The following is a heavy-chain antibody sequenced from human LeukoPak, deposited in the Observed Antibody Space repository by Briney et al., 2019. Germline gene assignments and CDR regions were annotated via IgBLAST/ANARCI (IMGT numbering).Heavy chain of an antibody. CDR1: GGSFSGYY. CDR2: INHSGSP. Sequence: PSETLSLTCAVYGGSFSGYYWSWIRQPPGKGLEWIGEINHSGSPNYNPSLKSRVTISIDTSKNQFSLKLSPVTAADTAVYYCARARDLYCSGGSCSGWWFDPWGQGTLVTVSS. CDR3: ARARDLYCSGGSCSGWWFDP. J-gene: IGHJ5*02. D-gene: IGHD2-15*01. V-gene: IGHV4-34*01.